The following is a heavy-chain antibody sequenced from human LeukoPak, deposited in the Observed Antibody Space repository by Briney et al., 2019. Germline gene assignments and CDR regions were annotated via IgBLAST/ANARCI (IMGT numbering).Heavy chain of an antibody. V-gene: IGHV1-69*13. Sequence: SVKVSCKASGGTFSSYAISWVRQAPGQGLEWMGGIIPIFGTANYAQKFQGRVTITADESTSTAYMELSSLRSEGTAVYYCARWLRLVRGGYNWFDPWGQGTLVTVSS. CDR1: GGTFSSYA. D-gene: IGHD5-12*01. CDR2: IIPIFGTA. J-gene: IGHJ5*02. CDR3: ARWLRLVRGGYNWFDP.